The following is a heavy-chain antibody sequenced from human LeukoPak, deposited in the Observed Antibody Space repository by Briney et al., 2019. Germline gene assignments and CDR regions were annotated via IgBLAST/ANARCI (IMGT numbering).Heavy chain of an antibody. J-gene: IGHJ3*02. CDR1: GGSFSGYY. D-gene: IGHD6-13*01. CDR3: ARFGSSTWYKGAFDI. Sequence: SETLSLTCALYGGSFSGYYWSWIRQPPGKGLEWIGEIVHSGNTKYNPSLKSRVTILVDTSKNQFSLNLTSVTAADTAVYYCARFGSSTWYKGAFDIWGQGTMVTVSS. V-gene: IGHV4-34*12. CDR2: IVHSGNT.